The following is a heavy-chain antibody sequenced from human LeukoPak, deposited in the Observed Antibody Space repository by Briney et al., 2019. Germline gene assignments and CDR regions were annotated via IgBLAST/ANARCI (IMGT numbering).Heavy chain of an antibody. D-gene: IGHD2-21*02. J-gene: IGHJ4*02. CDR1: GFTFSSYG. CDR3: AKHALAYCGGDCYWGFDY. Sequence: QSGGSLRLSCAASGFTFSSYGMHWVRQAPGKGLEWVAVIWYDGSNKYYADSVKGRFTISRDNSKNTLYLQMNSLRAEDTAVYYCAKHALAYCGGDCYWGFDYWGQGTLVTVSS. CDR2: IWYDGSNK. V-gene: IGHV3-33*06.